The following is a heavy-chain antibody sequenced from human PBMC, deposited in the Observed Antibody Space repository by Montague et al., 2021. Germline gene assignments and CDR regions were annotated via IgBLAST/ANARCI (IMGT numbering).Heavy chain of an antibody. CDR1: GDSISSYEYY. Sequence: SETLSLTCSVSGDSISSYEYYWTWIRQPAGRGLEWIGRVYKRGDTNTNPSLRSRLTLAVDTSKIHFSLTSTSVTAAAIAVYACARGGRPMCLYHFDYWGQGTLVTVSS. D-gene: IGHD3-10*01. CDR2: VYKRGDT. V-gene: IGHV4-4*07. CDR3: ARGGRPMCLYHFDY. J-gene: IGHJ4*02.